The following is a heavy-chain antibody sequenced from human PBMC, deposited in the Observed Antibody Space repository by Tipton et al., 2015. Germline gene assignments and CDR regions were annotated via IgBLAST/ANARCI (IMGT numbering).Heavy chain of an antibody. D-gene: IGHD6-13*01. CDR2: INPSDGST. CDR1: GYTFTSYS. V-gene: IGHV1-46*01. CDR3: ANQEIVRWYKTFHI. J-gene: IGHJ3*02. Sequence: QVQLAQSGAEVKKPGASVKVSCKASGYTFTSYSIHWVRQAPGQGLEWMGIINPSDGSTTYAQRFQGRVTMTRDTSTTTVYMELSSLRSEDTAVYYYANQEIVRWYKTFHICGQGTMGTVSS.